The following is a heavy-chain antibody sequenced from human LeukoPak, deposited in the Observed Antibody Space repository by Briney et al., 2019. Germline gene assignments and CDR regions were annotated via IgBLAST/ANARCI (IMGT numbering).Heavy chain of an antibody. CDR1: GFTFSSYS. V-gene: IGHV3-48*04. Sequence: PGGSLRLSCAASGFTFSSYSMNWVRQAPGKGLEWVSYISSSSSTIYYADSVKGRFTISRDNAKNSLFLQMNSLRAEDTAVYYCARSMSTVTTRYFDLWGRGTLVTVSS. D-gene: IGHD4-17*01. CDR3: ARSMSTVTTRYFDL. CDR2: ISSSSSTI. J-gene: IGHJ2*01.